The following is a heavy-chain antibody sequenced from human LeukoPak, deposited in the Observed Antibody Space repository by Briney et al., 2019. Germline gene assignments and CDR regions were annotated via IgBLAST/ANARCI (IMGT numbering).Heavy chain of an antibody. D-gene: IGHD2-2*01. CDR1: GFTFSSYG. J-gene: IGHJ4*02. CDR2: IRYDGSNK. CDR3: AKDLTVVPAALFDY. Sequence: GGSLRLSCAASGFTFSSYGMHWVRQAPGKGLEWVAFIRYDGSNKYYADSVKGRFTISRDNSKNTLYLQMNSLRAEDTAVYYCAKDLTVVPAALFDYWGQGTLVTVSS. V-gene: IGHV3-30*02.